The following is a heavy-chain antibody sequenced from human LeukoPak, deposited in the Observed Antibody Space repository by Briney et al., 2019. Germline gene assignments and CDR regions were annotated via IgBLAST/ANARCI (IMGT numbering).Heavy chain of an antibody. Sequence: GESLEISCKGSGYSFTSYWIGWVRQMPGKGLEWMGIIYPGDSDTRYSPSFQGQVTISADKSISTAYLQWSSLKASDTAMYYCARLNEGYCSGGSCYRGLFDYWGQGTLVTVSS. V-gene: IGHV5-51*01. J-gene: IGHJ4*02. CDR3: ARLNEGYCSGGSCYRGLFDY. D-gene: IGHD2-15*01. CDR1: GYSFTSYW. CDR2: IYPGDSDT.